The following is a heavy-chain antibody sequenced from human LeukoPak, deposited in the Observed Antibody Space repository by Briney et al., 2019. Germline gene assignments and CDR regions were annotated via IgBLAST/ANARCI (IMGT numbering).Heavy chain of an antibody. CDR2: IYPGDSDT. CDR3: ARRSSDTAFDI. J-gene: IGHJ3*02. Sequence: GESLKISCKGSGYNFPTSWIAWVRQMPGQGLEWMGIIYPGDSDTRYSPSFQGQVTISADKSISTAYLQWSSLKASDTAMYYCARRSSDTAFDIWGQGTMVTVSS. CDR1: GYNFPTSW. D-gene: IGHD6-19*01. V-gene: IGHV5-51*01.